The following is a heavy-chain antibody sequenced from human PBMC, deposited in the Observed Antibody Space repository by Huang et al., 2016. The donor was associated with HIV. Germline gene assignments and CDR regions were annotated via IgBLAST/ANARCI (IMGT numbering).Heavy chain of an antibody. D-gene: IGHD3-10*01. CDR1: GGSLSGDY. J-gene: IGHJ5*02. Sequence: QVHLQQWGAGLLKSAETLSLTCAVYGGSLSGDYWSWLRQTPGKGLEWIGEINHLGSTKYNPSLKSRVSISMDGSKKQFSLKLRSISDADTAVYFCARDATKNPRGWFDPWGQGTLVTVSS. V-gene: IGHV4-34*02. CDR2: INHLGST. CDR3: ARDATKNPRGWFDP.